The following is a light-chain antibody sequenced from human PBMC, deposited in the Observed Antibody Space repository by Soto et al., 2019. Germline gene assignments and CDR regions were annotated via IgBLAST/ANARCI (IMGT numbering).Light chain of an antibody. Sequence: QLVLTQPPSVSGAPGQRVTISCTGSSSNIGAGFDVHWYQQLPGTAPKLLIYGNSDRPSGVPDRFSGSRSGTSASLAITGLQAEDEAEYYCQSYDTSLSGVEFGGGTKLTVL. V-gene: IGLV1-40*01. CDR2: GNS. CDR3: QSYDTSLSGVE. CDR1: SSNIGAGFD. J-gene: IGLJ2*01.